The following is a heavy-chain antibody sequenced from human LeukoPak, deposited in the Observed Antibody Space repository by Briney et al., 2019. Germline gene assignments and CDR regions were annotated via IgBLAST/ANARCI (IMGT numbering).Heavy chain of an antibody. CDR2: ISAYNGNT. V-gene: IGHV1-18*01. Sequence: ASVKVSCKASGGTFSSYAISWVRQAPGQGLEWMGWISAYNGNTNYAQKLQGRVTMTTDTSTSTAYMELRSLRSDDTAVYYCARDRANYYDSSGYIYYYYGMDVWGQGTTVTVSS. D-gene: IGHD3-22*01. CDR1: GGTFSSYA. J-gene: IGHJ6*02. CDR3: ARDRANYYDSSGYIYYYYGMDV.